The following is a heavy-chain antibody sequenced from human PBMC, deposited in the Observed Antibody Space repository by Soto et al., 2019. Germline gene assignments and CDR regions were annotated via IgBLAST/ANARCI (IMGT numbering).Heavy chain of an antibody. CDR2: LSSDGFGA. J-gene: IGHJ4*02. CDR3: ARASGGPDY. V-gene: IGHV3-74*03. CDR1: GFSLSPYW. Sequence: PGGSLRLSCAASGFSLSPYWMHWVRQVPGRGLEWVARLSSDGFGAAYADSVKGRFFISRDIARNTLSLQMNSLRADDTAVYYCARASGGPDYWGRGTSVTVSS. D-gene: IGHD3-10*01.